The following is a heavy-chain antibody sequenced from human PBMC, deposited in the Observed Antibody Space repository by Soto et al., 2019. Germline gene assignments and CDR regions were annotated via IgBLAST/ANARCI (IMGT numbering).Heavy chain of an antibody. J-gene: IGHJ4*02. Sequence: SETQSLTCPVSGGSVRSGSYYWSWIRQPPGKGLEWIGYSFYSGSTNYNPSLESRVTISVDTSKDQFSLKVNSVTAADTAMYYCARLPKDIVVVVAATVFDYWGQGTLVTVSS. CDR2: SFYSGST. CDR1: GGSVRSGSYY. D-gene: IGHD2-15*01. CDR3: ARLPKDIVVVVAATVFDY. V-gene: IGHV4-61*01.